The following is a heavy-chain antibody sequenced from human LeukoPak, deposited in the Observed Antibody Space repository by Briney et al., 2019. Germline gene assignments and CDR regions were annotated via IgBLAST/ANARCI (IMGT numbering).Heavy chain of an antibody. CDR3: ARRNGIGYKWFDP. J-gene: IGHJ5*02. Sequence: SETLSLTCTVSGGSISSSSYYWGWIRQPPGKGLEWIGSIYYSGSTYYNPSLKSRVTISVDTSKNQFSLKLSSVTAADTAVYYCARRNGIGYKWFDPWGQGTLVTVSS. CDR1: GGSISSSSYY. CDR2: IYYSGST. V-gene: IGHV4-39*01. D-gene: IGHD3-3*01.